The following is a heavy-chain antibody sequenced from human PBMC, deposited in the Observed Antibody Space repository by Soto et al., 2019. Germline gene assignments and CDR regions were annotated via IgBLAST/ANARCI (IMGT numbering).Heavy chain of an antibody. J-gene: IGHJ4*02. Sequence: QLQLQESGPGLVKPSETLSLTCTVSAGSINSGSHYWGWIRQPPGKGLEWIGCIYHSGTTYYNPSLKSRVALSVDTSKNQSSPRLNSVTAADTAVYYCARVGATETVDYWGQGTLVTVSS. CDR3: ARVGATETVDY. CDR2: IYHSGTT. D-gene: IGHD1-26*01. CDR1: AGSINSGSHY. V-gene: IGHV4-39*01.